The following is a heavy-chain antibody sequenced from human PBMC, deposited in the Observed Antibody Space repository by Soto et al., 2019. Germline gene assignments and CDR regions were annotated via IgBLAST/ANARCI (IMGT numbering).Heavy chain of an antibody. V-gene: IGHV4-59*08. CDR2: IYYSGST. CDR1: GGSISSYY. Sequence: SETLSLTCTVSGGSISSYYWSWIRQPPGKGLEWIGYIYYSGSTNYNPSLKSRVTISVDTSKNQFSLKLSSVTAADTAVYYCARGSYAVVSYWGQGTLVTVSS. D-gene: IGHD2-15*01. J-gene: IGHJ4*02. CDR3: ARGSYAVVSY.